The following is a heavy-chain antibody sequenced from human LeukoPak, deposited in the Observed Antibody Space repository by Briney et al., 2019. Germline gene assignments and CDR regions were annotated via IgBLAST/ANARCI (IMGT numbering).Heavy chain of an antibody. D-gene: IGHD3-22*01. J-gene: IGHJ1*01. CDR2: IWYDGSNK. CDR1: GFTFSSYG. Sequence: GRSLRLSCAASGFTFSSYGMHWVRQAPGKGLEWVAVIWYDGSNKYYADSVKGRFTISRDNSKNTLYLQMNSLRAEDTAVYYCAVTYDSGGYYFGYFQHWGQGTLVTVSS. CDR3: AVTYDSGGYYFGYFQH. V-gene: IGHV3-33*01.